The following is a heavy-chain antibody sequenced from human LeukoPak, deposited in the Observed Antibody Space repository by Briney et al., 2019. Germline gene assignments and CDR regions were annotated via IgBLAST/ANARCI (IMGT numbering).Heavy chain of an antibody. Sequence: GSVKVSCKASGYTFTGYYMHWVRQAPGQGLEWMGIINPSGGSTSYAQKFQGRVTMTRDMSTSTVYMELSSLRSEDTAVYYCARPLRITMVRGVINPPGYWGQGTLVTVSS. CDR3: ARPLRITMVRGVINPPGY. J-gene: IGHJ4*02. V-gene: IGHV1-46*01. CDR1: GYTFTGYY. D-gene: IGHD3-10*01. CDR2: INPSGGST.